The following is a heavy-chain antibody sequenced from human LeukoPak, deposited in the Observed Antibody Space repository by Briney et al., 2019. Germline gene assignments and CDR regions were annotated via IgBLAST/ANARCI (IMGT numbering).Heavy chain of an antibody. CDR3: ARDFQTTWFDP. V-gene: IGHV4-59*01. Sequence: SETLSLTCTVSGGSISSYHWSWIRQPPGKGLEWIGYVYYSGSTNYNPSLKSRVTIPVDTSKNQFSLKVSSVTAADTAVYYCARDFQTTWFDPWGQGTLVTVSS. J-gene: IGHJ5*02. CDR1: GGSISSYH. D-gene: IGHD1-1*01. CDR2: VYYSGST.